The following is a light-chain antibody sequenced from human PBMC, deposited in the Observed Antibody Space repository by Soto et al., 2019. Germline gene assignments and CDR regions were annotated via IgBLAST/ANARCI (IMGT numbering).Light chain of an antibody. CDR1: SSDVGGYNY. CDR3: SSYASDSHVV. V-gene: IGLV2-14*01. J-gene: IGLJ2*01. CDR2: EVG. Sequence: QSALTQPASVSGSPGQSITISCTGTSSDVGGYNYVSWYEQHPGKAPKLIIYEVGIRPSGVSNRFSGSKSGNTASLTISGRQAEDEADYYCSSYASDSHVVFGGGTKLTVL.